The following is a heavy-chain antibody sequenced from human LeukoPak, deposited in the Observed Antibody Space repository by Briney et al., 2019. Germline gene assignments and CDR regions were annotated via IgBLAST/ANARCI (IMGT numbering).Heavy chain of an antibody. CDR3: ARPHGGEPLPDY. V-gene: IGHV4-39*01. CDR1: GGSISSSSYY. Sequence: PSETLSLTCTVSGGSISSSSYYWGWIRQPPGKGLEWIGSIYYSGSTYYNPSLKSRVTISVDTSKNQFSLKLSSVTAADTAVYYCARPHGGEPLPDYWGQGTLVTVSS. CDR2: IYYSGST. J-gene: IGHJ4*02. D-gene: IGHD1-26*01.